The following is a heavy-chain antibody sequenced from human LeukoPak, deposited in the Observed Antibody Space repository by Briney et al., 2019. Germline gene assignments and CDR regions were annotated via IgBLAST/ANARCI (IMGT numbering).Heavy chain of an antibody. CDR1: VFTFSSYS. D-gene: IGHD3-22*01. CDR2: ISSSSSYI. Sequence: GGSPRLSCAASVFTFSSYSMNWVRQAPGKGLEWVSSISSSSSYIYYADSVKGRFTISRDNAKNSLYLQMNSLRAEDTDVYYCARESWYYDSSGSGLYYFDYWGQGTLVTVSS. J-gene: IGHJ4*02. V-gene: IGHV3-21*01. CDR3: ARESWYYDSSGSGLYYFDY.